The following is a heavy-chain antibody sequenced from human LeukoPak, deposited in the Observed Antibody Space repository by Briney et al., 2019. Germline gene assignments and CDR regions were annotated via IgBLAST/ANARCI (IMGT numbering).Heavy chain of an antibody. V-gene: IGHV1-2*02. J-gene: IGHJ4*02. Sequence: ASVKVSCKASGYTFTGFFMHWVRQAPGQGPEWMGWINPSSGGTNYAQKFQGRVTMTRDTSISTAYMELSRLRSDDTAVYYCASLGDYYGSGSYSPFDYRGQGTLVTVSS. CDR3: ASLGDYYGSGSYSPFDY. CDR2: INPSSGGT. D-gene: IGHD3-10*01. CDR1: GYTFTGFF.